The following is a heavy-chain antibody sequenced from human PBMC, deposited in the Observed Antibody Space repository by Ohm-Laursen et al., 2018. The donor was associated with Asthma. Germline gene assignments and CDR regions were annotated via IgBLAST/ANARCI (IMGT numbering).Heavy chain of an antibody. CDR3: AKDLTAAAGSLTIWDY. J-gene: IGHJ4*02. D-gene: IGHD6-13*01. CDR1: GFTFSSYA. V-gene: IGHV3-23*01. Sequence: SLGLSCAASGFTFSSYAMSWVRQAPGKGLEWVSAISGSGGSTYYADSVKGRFTISRDNSKNTLYLQMNSLRAEDTAVYYCAKDLTAAAGSLTIWDYWGQGTLVTVSS. CDR2: ISGSGGST.